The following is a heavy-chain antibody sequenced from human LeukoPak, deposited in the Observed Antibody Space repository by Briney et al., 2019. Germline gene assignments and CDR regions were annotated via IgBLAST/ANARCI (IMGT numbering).Heavy chain of an antibody. D-gene: IGHD3-22*01. Sequence: SQTLSLTCVISGDSVSSNIAAWNWIRQSPSRGLEWLGRTYYRSKWYTEYVVFVKSRITINPDTSKNQFSLQLNSVTPEDTAVYYCARGGYGTFDIWGQGTMVTVSS. V-gene: IGHV6-1*01. J-gene: IGHJ3*02. CDR3: ARGGYGTFDI. CDR1: GDSVSSNIAA. CDR2: TYYRSKWYT.